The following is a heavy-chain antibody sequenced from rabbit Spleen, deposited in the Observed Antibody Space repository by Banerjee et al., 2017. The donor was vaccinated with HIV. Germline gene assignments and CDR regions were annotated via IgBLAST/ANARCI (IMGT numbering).Heavy chain of an antibody. CDR1: GFDFSSYG. V-gene: IGHV1S47*01. CDR3: ARDSIPLTGAYYDL. D-gene: IGHD1-1*01. J-gene: IGHJ6*01. Sequence: ELVESGGGLVQPGESLKLSCKASGFDFSSYGISWVRQAPGKGPEWIAYIYPGFGVRNYANSVKGRFTISSDNAQNTVFLQMTSLTASDTATYFCARDSIPLTGAYYDLWGQGTLVTVS. CDR2: IYPGFGVR.